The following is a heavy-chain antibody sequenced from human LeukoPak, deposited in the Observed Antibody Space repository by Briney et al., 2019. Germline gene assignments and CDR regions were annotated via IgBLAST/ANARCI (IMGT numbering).Heavy chain of an antibody. CDR2: VSGSGGAT. J-gene: IGHJ4*02. CDR1: GFTFSSYW. CDR3: AKDGRGSHSSGSYFDF. V-gene: IGHV3-23*01. Sequence: GGSLRLSCAASGFTFSSYWMHWVRQAPGKGLEWVSAVSGSGGATYYADSVKGRFTISRDNSKDTLYLQMNSLRAEDTAVYYCAKDGRGSHSSGSYFDFWGQGTLVTVSS. D-gene: IGHD6-19*01.